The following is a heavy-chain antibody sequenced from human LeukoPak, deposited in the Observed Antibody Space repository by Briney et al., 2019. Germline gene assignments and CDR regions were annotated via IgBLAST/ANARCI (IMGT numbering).Heavy chain of an antibody. CDR3: ARGKGSSGRLYYYYYMDV. CDR2: INHSGST. CDR1: DGSFSGYY. Sequence: SETLSLTCVVYDGSFSGYYWSWIRQPPGKGLEWIGEINHSGSTNYNPSLKSRVTISLDTSKSQFSLKVRYVTAADTAVYYCARGKGSSGRLYYYYYMDVWGKGTTVTVSS. J-gene: IGHJ6*03. D-gene: IGHD3-10*01. V-gene: IGHV4-34*01.